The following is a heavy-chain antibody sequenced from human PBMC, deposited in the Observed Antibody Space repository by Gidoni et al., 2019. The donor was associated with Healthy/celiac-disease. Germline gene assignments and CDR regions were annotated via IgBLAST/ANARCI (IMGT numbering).Heavy chain of an antibody. D-gene: IGHD2-15*01. CDR2: IYPGDSDT. CDR3: ARLIDCSGGSCYSGGWFDP. V-gene: IGHV5-51*03. Sequence: EVQLVQSGAEVKQPGESLKISCKGSGYSFTSYWTGWVRQMPGKGLEWMGIIYPGDSDTRYSPSFQGQVTISADKSSSTAYLQWSSLKASDTAMYYCARLIDCSGGSCYSGGWFDPWGQGTLVTVSS. J-gene: IGHJ5*02. CDR1: GYSFTSYW.